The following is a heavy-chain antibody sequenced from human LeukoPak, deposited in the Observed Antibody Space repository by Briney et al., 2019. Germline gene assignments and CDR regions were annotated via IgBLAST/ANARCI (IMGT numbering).Heavy chain of an antibody. CDR2: INSEGTST. J-gene: IGHJ6*03. Sequence: GGSLRLSCAASGFTFSSYWMHWVRQVPGKGLVWVSRINSEGTSTGYADSVKGRFTISRDNAKNTLYLQMNSLRAEDTAVYYWARDMDRYYMDVWGKGTTVTVSS. CDR3: ARDMDRYYMDV. V-gene: IGHV3-74*01. CDR1: GFTFSSYW. D-gene: IGHD3-10*01.